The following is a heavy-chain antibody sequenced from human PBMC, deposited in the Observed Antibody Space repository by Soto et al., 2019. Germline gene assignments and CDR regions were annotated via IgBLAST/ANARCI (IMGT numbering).Heavy chain of an antibody. Sequence: SETLSLTCTVSGGSISSYYWSWIRQPPGKGLEWIGYIYYSGSTNYNPSLKSRVTISVDTSKNQFSLKLSSVSAADSAVYYCARRYGWNFDYWGQGTLVTVSS. J-gene: IGHJ4*02. CDR1: GGSISSYY. V-gene: IGHV4-59*08. CDR3: ARRYGWNFDY. D-gene: IGHD6-19*01. CDR2: IYYSGST.